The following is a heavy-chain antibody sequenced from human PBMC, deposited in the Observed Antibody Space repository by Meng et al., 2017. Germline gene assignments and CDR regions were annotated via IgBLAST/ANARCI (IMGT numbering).Heavy chain of an antibody. J-gene: IGHJ4*02. V-gene: IGHV4-4*02. CDR2: VYHNGNA. D-gene: IGHD2-21*02. CDR3: ARELDAVGVTAYDL. Sequence: QVHLHEVVPERVTPAGTLSLTCAVSGGTNSSNVWWSGVRQPPGKAVEWIGEVYHNGNANYNPSLKSRVTISVDKSKNQFSPKLSFVAAADTAIYYCARELDAVGVTAYDLWGQGTLVTVSS. CDR1: GGTNSSNVW.